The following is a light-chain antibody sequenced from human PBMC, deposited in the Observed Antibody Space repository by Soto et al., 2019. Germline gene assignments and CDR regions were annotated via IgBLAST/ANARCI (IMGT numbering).Light chain of an antibody. Sequence: QSALTQPASVSGSPGQSITISCTGISSDIGGYNYVSWYQQHPGKAPKLMIYDVSNRRSGVSNRFSGSKSGNTASLTISGLQAEDEADYYCYSYTSSITVLFGGGTKLTVL. CDR3: YSYTSSITVL. CDR1: SSDIGGYNY. CDR2: DVS. J-gene: IGLJ2*01. V-gene: IGLV2-14*01.